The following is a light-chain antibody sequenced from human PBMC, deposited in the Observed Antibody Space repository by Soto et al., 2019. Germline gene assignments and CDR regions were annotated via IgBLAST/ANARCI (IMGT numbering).Light chain of an antibody. J-gene: IGKJ2*01. CDR1: QSISSW. Sequence: DIQMTQSPSTLSASVGDRVTITCRASQSISSWLAWYQQKPGKAPKLLIYDASSLASGVPSRFSGSGSGTEFTLTISSLLHYDFATYYCQQYKSYSRTFGQVTKLEIK. CDR2: DAS. CDR3: QQYKSYSRT. V-gene: IGKV1-5*01.